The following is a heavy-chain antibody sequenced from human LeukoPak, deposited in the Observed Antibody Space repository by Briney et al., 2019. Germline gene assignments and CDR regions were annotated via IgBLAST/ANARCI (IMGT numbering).Heavy chain of an antibody. Sequence: ASVKVSCKASGYTFTSYYMHWVRQAPGQGREWMGIINPSGGSTIYAQKFQGRVTMTRDTSTSTVYMELSSLRSEDTAVYYCARSGGLQSYFDYWGQGTLVTVSS. D-gene: IGHD4-11*01. CDR3: ARSGGLQSYFDY. V-gene: IGHV1-46*03. CDR2: INPSGGST. J-gene: IGHJ4*02. CDR1: GYTFTSYY.